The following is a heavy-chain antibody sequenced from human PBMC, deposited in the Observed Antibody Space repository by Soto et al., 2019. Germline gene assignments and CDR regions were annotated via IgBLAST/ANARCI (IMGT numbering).Heavy chain of an antibody. J-gene: IGHJ6*02. CDR1: GYSFTSYW. CDR2: IDPSDSYT. CDR3: PTPVVAPDALVGLDV. D-gene: IGHD2-2*01. V-gene: IGHV5-10-1*01. Sequence: GESLKISCKGSGYSFTSYWISWVRQMPGKGLEWMGRIDPSDSYTNYSPSFQGHVTISADKSISTAYLQWSSLKASDTAMYYCPTPVVAPDALVGLDVWGQGTTVTVSS.